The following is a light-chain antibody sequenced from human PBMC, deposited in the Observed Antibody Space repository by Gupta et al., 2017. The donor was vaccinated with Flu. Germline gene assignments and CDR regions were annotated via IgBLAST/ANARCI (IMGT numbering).Light chain of an antibody. CDR1: SSNIGSNY. Sequence: QSVLTPPPSASGTPGQSVTISCSGSSSNIGSNYVYWYQQLPAKAPNLRNEKKNQRPSGVPDRFAGSKSGTEASPASRGLRSEDEADDYGAEWEDSISGWVFGGGTKLTVL. V-gene: IGLV1-47*01. J-gene: IGLJ3*02. CDR3: AEWEDSISGWV. CDR2: KKN.